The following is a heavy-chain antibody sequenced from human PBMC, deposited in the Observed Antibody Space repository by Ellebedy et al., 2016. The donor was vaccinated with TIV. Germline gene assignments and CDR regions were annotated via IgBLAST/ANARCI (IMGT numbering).Heavy chain of an antibody. CDR2: IYYTGTT. CDR3: ARHPWYSYGYDY. V-gene: IGHV4-39*01. CDR1: GGSISSRSYY. J-gene: IGHJ4*02. Sequence: MPSETLSLTCAVSGGSISSRSYYWGWIRQPPGKGLEWIATIYYTGTTYFDPSLKSRVTMSVDTSKNQFSLKLSSVTAADTAVYYCARHPWYSYGYDYWGQGTLVTVSS. D-gene: IGHD5-18*01.